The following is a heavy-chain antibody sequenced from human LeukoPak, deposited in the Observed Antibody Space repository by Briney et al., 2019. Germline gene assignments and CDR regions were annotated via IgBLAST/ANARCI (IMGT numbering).Heavy chain of an antibody. J-gene: IGHJ4*02. CDR3: ARVGRRYCGGDCHQLDY. D-gene: IGHD2-21*02. CDR2: IYYSGST. V-gene: IGHV4-59*01. CDR1: GGSISNKY. Sequence: SETLSLTCTVSGGSISNKYWSWIRQPPGKGLEWIGYIYYSGSTNYNPSLKSRVTILVDTSKNQFSLKLSSVTAADTAVYYCARVGRRYCGGDCHQLDYWGQGTLVTVSS.